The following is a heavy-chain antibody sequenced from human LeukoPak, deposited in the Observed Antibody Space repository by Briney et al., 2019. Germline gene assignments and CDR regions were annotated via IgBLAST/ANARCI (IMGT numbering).Heavy chain of an antibody. J-gene: IGHJ4*02. CDR1: GGSISSNAYY. V-gene: IGHV4-39*01. CDR3: AYSGSYGHLGY. CDR2: IYSSVST. D-gene: IGHD1-26*01. Sequence: PSETLSLTCTVSGGSISSNAYYWAWIRKPPGKGLEWIGSIYSSVSTYYNPSLKSRVTISVDTSKNRFSLRLSSVTAADTALYYCAYSGSYGHLGYWGQGIPVTVSS.